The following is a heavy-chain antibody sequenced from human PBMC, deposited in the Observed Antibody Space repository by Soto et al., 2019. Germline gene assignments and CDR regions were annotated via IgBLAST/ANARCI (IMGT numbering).Heavy chain of an antibody. CDR3: ATGLTLPVRPSFDT. Sequence: EVQLVESGGGLIQPGGSLRLSCAASGFTVSGNYITWVRQAPGKGLEWVSVIFSGDNTYYSDSVKGRFTISRDNSKNTVNLQMNRLSGDDTAVYFCATGLTLPVRPSFDTWGQGTLLTVSS. CDR1: GFTVSGNY. V-gene: IGHV3-53*01. CDR2: IFSGDNT. J-gene: IGHJ5*02. D-gene: IGHD2-21*02.